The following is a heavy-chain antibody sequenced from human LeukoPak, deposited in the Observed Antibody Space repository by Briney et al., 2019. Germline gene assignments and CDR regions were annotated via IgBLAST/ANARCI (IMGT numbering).Heavy chain of an antibody. Sequence: GASVKASCKASEDTVTNSYLHWVRQARGQERVWMGWINPNSGGTNYAQKFQGRVTMTRDTSISTAYMELSRLRSDDTAVYYCASWGVVGADRRRRNFFDYWGQGTLVTVSS. CDR1: EDTVTNSY. D-gene: IGHD1-26*01. J-gene: IGHJ4*02. CDR3: ASWGVVGADRRRRNFFDY. V-gene: IGHV1-2*02. CDR2: INPNSGGT.